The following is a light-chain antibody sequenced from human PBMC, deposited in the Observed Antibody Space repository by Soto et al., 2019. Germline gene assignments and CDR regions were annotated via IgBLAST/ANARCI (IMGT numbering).Light chain of an antibody. CDR2: AAS. Sequence: DIQMTQSPYSLSASVGDRVTITCRASQSISSYLNWYQQKPGKAPKLLIYAASSLQSGVPSRFSGSGSGTDFTLAISSLQPEDFATYYCQQSYSTPLTFGPGTKVDMK. CDR1: QSISSY. CDR3: QQSYSTPLT. J-gene: IGKJ3*01. V-gene: IGKV1-39*01.